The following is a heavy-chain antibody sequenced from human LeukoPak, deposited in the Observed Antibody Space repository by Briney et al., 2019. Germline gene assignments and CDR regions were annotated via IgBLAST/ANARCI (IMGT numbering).Heavy chain of an antibody. CDR3: AKVGNWKYGHHDY. J-gene: IGHJ4*02. D-gene: IGHD1-7*01. V-gene: IGHV3-23*01. CDR2: ISGSDGTT. Sequence: PSETLSLTCAVYGGSFSGYYWSCVRQAPGKGLEWVSAISGSDGTTYYADSVKGRFTISRDNSKNTLSLQMNSLRAEDTAVYYCAKVGNWKYGHHDYWGQGTLVTVSS. CDR1: GGSFSGYY.